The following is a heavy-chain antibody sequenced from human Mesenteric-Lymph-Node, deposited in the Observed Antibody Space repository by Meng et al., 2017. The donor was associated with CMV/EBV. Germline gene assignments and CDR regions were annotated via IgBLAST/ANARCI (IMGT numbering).Heavy chain of an antibody. CDR1: GGSFSSYA. Sequence: KASGGSFSSYASSWVRQAPGQGLEWMGGIIPIFGTANYAQKVQGRVTITADESTSTAYMELSSLRSEDTAVYYCARVFQGSGSYFDYWGQGTLVTVSS. J-gene: IGHJ4*02. D-gene: IGHD3-10*01. V-gene: IGHV1-69*01. CDR3: ARVFQGSGSYFDY. CDR2: IIPIFGTA.